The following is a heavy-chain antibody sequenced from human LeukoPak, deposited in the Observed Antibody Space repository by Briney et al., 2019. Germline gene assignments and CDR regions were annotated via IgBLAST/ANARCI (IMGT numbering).Heavy chain of an antibody. Sequence: SVKVSCKASGGTFSSYAISWVRQAPGQGLEWMGGIIPIFGTANYAQKFQGRVTITADKSTSTAYMELSSLRSEDTAVYYCACRETRIAVAGYDYWGQGTLVTVSS. V-gene: IGHV1-69*06. D-gene: IGHD6-19*01. CDR2: IIPIFGTA. CDR1: GGTFSSYA. CDR3: ACRETRIAVAGYDY. J-gene: IGHJ4*02.